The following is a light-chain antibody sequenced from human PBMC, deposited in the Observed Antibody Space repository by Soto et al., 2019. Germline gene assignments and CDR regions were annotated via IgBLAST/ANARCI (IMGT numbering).Light chain of an antibody. V-gene: IGLV3-21*02. CDR2: DDS. CDR3: QVWDRNSDQAV. J-gene: IGLJ7*01. Sequence: SYELTQPPSVSVAPGQTARITCGGDNIGSTNVHWYQQKPGQAPVVVVYDDSDRPSGTPDRSSVSNSGNTATLTISRVEAGDEADYYCQVWDRNSDQAVFGGGTQLTVL. CDR1: NIGSTN.